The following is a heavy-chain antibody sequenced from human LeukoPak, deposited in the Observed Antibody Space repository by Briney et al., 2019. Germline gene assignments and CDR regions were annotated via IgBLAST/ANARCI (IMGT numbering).Heavy chain of an antibody. CDR1: GFTFSDYA. Sequence: GGSLRLSCAASGFTFSDYAMHWVRQAPGKGLEFVSGISNSGENSHYANSVKGRFTISRDNSKNTLYLQMGSLKTEDLAVYYCARGSVFTASYYHCMDFWGQGTTVTVSS. V-gene: IGHV3-64*01. CDR3: ARGSVFTASYYHCMDF. J-gene: IGHJ6*02. D-gene: IGHD2-8*01. CDR2: ISNSGENS.